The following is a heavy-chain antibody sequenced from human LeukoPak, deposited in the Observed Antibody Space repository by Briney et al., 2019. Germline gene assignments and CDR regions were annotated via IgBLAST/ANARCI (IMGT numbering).Heavy chain of an antibody. V-gene: IGHV3-7*03. J-gene: IGHJ4*02. CDR3: AKKGTYYYGSGSYPFDY. CDR1: GFTFSSYG. D-gene: IGHD3-10*01. Sequence: PGGSLRLSCAASGFTFSSYGMSWGRQAPGKGLEGVANIKQDGSEKYYVDSVKGRFTISRENAKNSLYLQMNSLRAEDTAVYDCAKKGTYYYGSGSYPFDYWGQGTLVTVSS. CDR2: IKQDGSEK.